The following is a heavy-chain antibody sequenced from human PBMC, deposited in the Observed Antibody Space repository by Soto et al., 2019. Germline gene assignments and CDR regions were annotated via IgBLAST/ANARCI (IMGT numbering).Heavy chain of an antibody. CDR1: GFTFSSYG. CDR3: AKEKAEIGVPLFEY. J-gene: IGHJ4*02. D-gene: IGHD2-8*01. Sequence: EVELLDSGGGLVQPGGSLRLSCAASGFTFSSYGMSWVRQAPGKSLEWVSGISGSGGAYYADSVKGRFTISRDNSKNTLFLQMNSLRGEDTAVYYCAKEKAEIGVPLFEYWGQGTLVTVSS. V-gene: IGHV3-23*01. CDR2: ISGSGGA.